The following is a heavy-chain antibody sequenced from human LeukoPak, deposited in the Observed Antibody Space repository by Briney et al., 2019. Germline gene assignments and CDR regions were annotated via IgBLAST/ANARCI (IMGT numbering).Heavy chain of an antibody. Sequence: SETLSLTCTVSAYSISSAYYWGWIRQPPGKGLEWIGSIYHSGSTYYNPSLKSRVTISVDTSKNQFSLKLSSVTAADTAVYYCARDREQQLVRFYNAFDIWGQGTMVTVSS. V-gene: IGHV4-38-2*02. CDR3: ARDREQQLVRFYNAFDI. CDR2: IYHSGST. D-gene: IGHD6-13*01. CDR1: AYSISSAYY. J-gene: IGHJ3*02.